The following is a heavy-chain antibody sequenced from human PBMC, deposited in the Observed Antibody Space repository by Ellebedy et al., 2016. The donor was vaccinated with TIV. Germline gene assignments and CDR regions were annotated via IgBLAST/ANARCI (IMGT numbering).Heavy chain of an antibody. CDR1: GGSXPSFY. D-gene: IGHD2-2*01. Sequence: MPSETLSLTCTVSGGSXPSFYCPWIRPPPWKGLEWIGYIYYIGNTNSNPALKSPVTISLDTSKNQFSLKLSSVTAADKAVYYPRNQGVPAARDLNYWGQGTLVTVSS. CDR3: RNQGVPAARDLNY. V-gene: IGHV4-59*08. J-gene: IGHJ4*02. CDR2: IYYIGNT.